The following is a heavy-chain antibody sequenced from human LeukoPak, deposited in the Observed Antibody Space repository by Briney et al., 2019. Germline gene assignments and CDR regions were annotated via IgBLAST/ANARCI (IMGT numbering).Heavy chain of an antibody. J-gene: IGHJ6*02. D-gene: IGHD3-3*01. CDR3: ATTSHYDFWSGYPWYYYYGMDV. CDR2: IFPGDSDT. Sequence: GESLKISCKGSGYSFTSYWIGWVRQMPGEGLEWMGIIFPGDSDTRYSPSFQGQVTISADKSISTAYLQWSSLKASDTAMYYCATTSHYDFWSGYPWYYYYGMDVWGQGTTVTVSS. V-gene: IGHV5-51*01. CDR1: GYSFTSYW.